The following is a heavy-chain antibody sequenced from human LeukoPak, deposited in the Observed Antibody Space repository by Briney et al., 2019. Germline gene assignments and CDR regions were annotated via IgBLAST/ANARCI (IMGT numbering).Heavy chain of an antibody. V-gene: IGHV3-23*01. Sequence: PGGSLRLSCAASGFTFSSYAMSWVRQAPGKGLEWVSAISGSGGSTYYADSVKGRFTISRDNSKNTLYLQMNSLRAEDTAVYYCAKGDNYDFWSGYLEYWGQGTLVTVSS. CDR2: ISGSGGST. J-gene: IGHJ4*02. CDR1: GFTFSSYA. D-gene: IGHD3-3*01. CDR3: AKGDNYDFWSGYLEY.